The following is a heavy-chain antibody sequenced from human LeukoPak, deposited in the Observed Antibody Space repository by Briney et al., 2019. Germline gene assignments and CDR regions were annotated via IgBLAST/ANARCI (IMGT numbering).Heavy chain of an antibody. CDR3: ASALSMVATRGY. CDR1: GFTFSSYE. D-gene: IGHD5-12*01. Sequence: GESLRLSCAASGFTFSSYEMNWVRQAPGKGLEWVSYISSSGSTIYYADSVKGRFTISRDNAKNSLYLQMNSLRAEDTAVYYCASALSMVATRGYWGQGTLVTVSS. CDR2: ISSSGSTI. J-gene: IGHJ4*02. V-gene: IGHV3-48*03.